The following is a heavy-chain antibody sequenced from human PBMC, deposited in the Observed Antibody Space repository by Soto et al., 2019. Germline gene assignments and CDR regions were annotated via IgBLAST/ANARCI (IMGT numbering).Heavy chain of an antibody. CDR3: ARVWAYYYYGMDV. V-gene: IGHV4-4*02. D-gene: IGHD1-20*01. CDR2: IYHSGST. Sequence: PSETLSLTCAVSGGSTSSSNWWSWVRQPPGKGLEWIGEIYHSGSTNYNPSLKSRVTISVDKSKNQFSLKLSSVTAADTAVYYCARVWAYYYYGMDVWGQGTTVTVSS. J-gene: IGHJ6*02. CDR1: GGSTSSSNW.